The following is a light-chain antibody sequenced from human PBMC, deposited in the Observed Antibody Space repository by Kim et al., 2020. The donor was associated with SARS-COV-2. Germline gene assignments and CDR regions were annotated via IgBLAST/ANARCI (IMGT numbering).Light chain of an antibody. CDR2: GAS. CDR1: QSVSSSY. Sequence: EIVLTQSPGTLSLSPGERATLSCRASQSVSSSYLAWYQQKPGQAPRLLIYGASSRATGIPDRFSGSGSGTDFTLTINRLEPEDFAVYYCQQYGSSRFGGGTKVDIK. V-gene: IGKV3-20*01. J-gene: IGKJ4*01. CDR3: QQYGSSR.